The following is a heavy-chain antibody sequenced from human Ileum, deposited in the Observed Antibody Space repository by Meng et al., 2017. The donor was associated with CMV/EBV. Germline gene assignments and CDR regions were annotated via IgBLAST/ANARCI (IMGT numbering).Heavy chain of an antibody. CDR1: GGSISSSSYY. V-gene: IGHV4-39*01. CDR2: IYYSGST. D-gene: IGHD5-24*01. J-gene: IGHJ4*02. Sequence: SETLSLTCTVSGGSISSSSYYWGWIRQPPGKGLEWIGSIYYSGSTYYNPSLKSRVTISVDTSKNQFSLKLSSVTAADTAVYYCARGDGYNYVWNYWGQGTLVTVSS. CDR3: ARGDGYNYVWNY.